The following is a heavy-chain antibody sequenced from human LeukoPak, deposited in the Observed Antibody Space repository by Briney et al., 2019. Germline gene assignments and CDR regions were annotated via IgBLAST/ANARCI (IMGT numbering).Heavy chain of an antibody. Sequence: SVKVSCKASGGTFSSYAISWVRQAPGQGLEWMGGIIPIFGTANYAQKFQGRVTITADESTSTAYMELRSLRSDDTAVYYCARDLAAAGTVAEYFQHWGQGTLVTVSS. J-gene: IGHJ1*01. V-gene: IGHV1-69*13. CDR1: GGTFSSYA. D-gene: IGHD6-13*01. CDR3: ARDLAAAGTVAEYFQH. CDR2: IIPIFGTA.